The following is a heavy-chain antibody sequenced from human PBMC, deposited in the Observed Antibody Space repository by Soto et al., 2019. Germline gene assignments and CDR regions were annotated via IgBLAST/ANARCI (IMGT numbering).Heavy chain of an antibody. Sequence: ASVKVSCKASGYTFTSYYMHWVRQPPGQGLEWMGIINPSGGSTSYAQKFQGRVTMTRDTSTSTVYMELSSLRSEDTAVYYCARRGYSGYDWDYWGQGTLVTVSS. CDR2: INPSGGST. CDR3: ARRGYSGYDWDY. J-gene: IGHJ4*02. V-gene: IGHV1-46*03. CDR1: GYTFTSYY. D-gene: IGHD5-12*01.